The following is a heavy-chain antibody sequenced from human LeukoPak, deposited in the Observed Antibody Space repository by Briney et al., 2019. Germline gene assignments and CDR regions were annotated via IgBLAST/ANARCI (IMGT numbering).Heavy chain of an antibody. CDR2: ITGGGDTT. CDR3: AKQRSEVVVAATNY. V-gene: IGHV3-23*01. J-gene: IGHJ4*02. CDR1: GFTFSRYW. D-gene: IGHD2-15*01. Sequence: GGSLRLSCAPSGFTFSRYWMTWVRQAPGKGLEWVSSITGGGDTTYYADSVRGRFTISRDNSKNTLSLQTNSLRAEDTAVYYCAKQRSEVVVAATNYWGQGTLVTVSS.